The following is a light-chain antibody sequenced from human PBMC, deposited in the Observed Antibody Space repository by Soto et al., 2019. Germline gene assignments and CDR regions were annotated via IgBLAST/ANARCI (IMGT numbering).Light chain of an antibody. CDR2: GDT. J-gene: IGLJ3*02. Sequence: QPVLTQPPSVSGAPGQRVTISCTGSSSNIGAGHDVHWYQQTPGTAPKLLIYGDTTRPSGVPDRFSGSKSGTSASLAITGLQAEDEADYYCQSYDSSLSGSVFGGGTKVTVL. CDR1: SSNIGAGHD. V-gene: IGLV1-40*01. CDR3: QSYDSSLSGSV.